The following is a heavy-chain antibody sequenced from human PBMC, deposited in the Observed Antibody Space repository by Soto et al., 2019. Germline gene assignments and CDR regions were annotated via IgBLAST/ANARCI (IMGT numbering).Heavy chain of an antibody. D-gene: IGHD6-13*01. Sequence: QVQLQESGPGLVKPSGTLSLTCAVSGGSISTSNWWSWVRQPPGKGLEWIGEVYRTGSTNYNPSLESRLTXPXAXSXXQFSPKLTSVPAADTAVYYCARARATIAAAAIFDCWGQGTLVTVSS. CDR2: VYRTGST. CDR1: GGSISTSNW. CDR3: ARARATIAAAAIFDC. J-gene: IGHJ4*02. V-gene: IGHV4-4*02.